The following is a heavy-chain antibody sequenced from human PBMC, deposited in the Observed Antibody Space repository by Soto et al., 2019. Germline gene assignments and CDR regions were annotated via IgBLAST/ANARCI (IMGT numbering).Heavy chain of an antibody. CDR1: GDSISSGGYY. CDR3: ARDGALGYSGSNWFDP. V-gene: IGHV4-31*03. D-gene: IGHD5-12*01. Sequence: QVKLQESGPGLVKPSQTLSLTCTVSGDSISSGGYYWNWIRQHPGKGLEWIGSIYYSGSTYYNPSLNSRVSISVDTSKNQFSLMLNSVTAADTAVYYCARDGALGYSGSNWFDPWGQGTLVTVSS. J-gene: IGHJ5*02. CDR2: IYYSGST.